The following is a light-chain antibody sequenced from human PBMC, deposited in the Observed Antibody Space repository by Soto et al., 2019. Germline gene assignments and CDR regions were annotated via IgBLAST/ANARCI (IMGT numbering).Light chain of an antibody. Sequence: QSALTQPASVSGSPGQSITISCTGTSSDVGGYNYVSWYQHHPGKAPKLMIYDVSNRPSGVSNRFSGSKSGNTASLIISGLPAEDEADYYCSSYTSSSSLSTYVFGTGTKLTVL. CDR2: DVS. V-gene: IGLV2-14*03. CDR1: SSDVGGYNY. J-gene: IGLJ1*01. CDR3: SSYTSSSSLSTYV.